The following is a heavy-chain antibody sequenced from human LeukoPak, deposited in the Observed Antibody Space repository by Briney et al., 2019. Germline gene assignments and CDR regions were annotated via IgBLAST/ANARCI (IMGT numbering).Heavy chain of an antibody. CDR2: ISDDGSNK. Sequence: GRSLRLSCAASGFTFSSYGMHWVRQAPGKGLEWVAVISDDGSNKYYGDSVKGQFTISRDNSKNTLYLQMNSLRAEDTAVYYCVRIYGDYDYWGQGTLVAVSS. J-gene: IGHJ4*02. D-gene: IGHD4-17*01. V-gene: IGHV3-30*03. CDR1: GFTFSSYG. CDR3: VRIYGDYDY.